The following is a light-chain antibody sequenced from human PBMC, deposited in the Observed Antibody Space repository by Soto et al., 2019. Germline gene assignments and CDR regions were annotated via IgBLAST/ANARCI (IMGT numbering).Light chain of an antibody. CDR1: SSDVGRYNY. V-gene: IGLV2-14*03. CDR2: DVS. J-gene: IGLJ2*01. CDR3: SSYTSSSTLVV. Sequence: QSALTQPASVSGSPGQSITISCTGTSSDVGRYNYVSWYQHHAGKAPQLMIYDVSSRPSGVSNRFSGSKSGNTASLTISGLQAEDEADYCCSSYTSSSTLVVFGGGTKLTVL.